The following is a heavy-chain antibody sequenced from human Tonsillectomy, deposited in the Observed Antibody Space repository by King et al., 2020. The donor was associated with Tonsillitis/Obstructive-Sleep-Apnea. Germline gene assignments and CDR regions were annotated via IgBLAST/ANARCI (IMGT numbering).Heavy chain of an antibody. Sequence: VQLVESGGGLVKPGGSLRLSCAASGFTFSDYYMSWIRQAPGKGLEWVSYISSSSSYTNYADSVKGRFTISRDNAKNSLYLQMNSLRAEDTAGYYCARRSYGSRSPHLLGYFYYLDVWGKGTTVTVSS. J-gene: IGHJ6*03. V-gene: IGHV3-11*05. D-gene: IGHD3-10*01. CDR2: ISSSSSYT. CDR1: GFTFSDYY. CDR3: ARRSYGSRSPHLLGYFYYLDV.